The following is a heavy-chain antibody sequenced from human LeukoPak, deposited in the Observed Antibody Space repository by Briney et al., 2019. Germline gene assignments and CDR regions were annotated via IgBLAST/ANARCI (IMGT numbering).Heavy chain of an antibody. Sequence: SETLSLTCTVSGGSISSYYWSWIRQPPGKGLGWIGYIYYSGSTNYNPSLKSRVTISVDTSKNQFSLKLSSVTAADTAVYYCARLPSHYAHFDYWGQGTRVTVSS. CDR3: ARLPSHYAHFDY. V-gene: IGHV4-59*08. CDR2: IYYSGST. J-gene: IGHJ4*02. D-gene: IGHD4-17*01. CDR1: GGSISSYY.